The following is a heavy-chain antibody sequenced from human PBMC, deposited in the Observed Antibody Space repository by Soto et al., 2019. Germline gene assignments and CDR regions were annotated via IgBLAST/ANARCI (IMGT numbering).Heavy chain of an antibody. V-gene: IGHV2-5*02. D-gene: IGHD3-22*01. CDR2: IYCDDDK. Sequence: QITLKESGPTLVKPTQTLTLTCTFSGFSLSTRGMGVAWIRQPPGQALEGLALIYCDDDKRYSPPLKTRLTDPKDTSKNQVVRTMTDMDAVDKAKYYCARIQRYYYREPDFWGQGTLVTVSS. CDR3: ARIQRYYYREPDF. CDR1: GFSLSTRGMG. J-gene: IGHJ4*02.